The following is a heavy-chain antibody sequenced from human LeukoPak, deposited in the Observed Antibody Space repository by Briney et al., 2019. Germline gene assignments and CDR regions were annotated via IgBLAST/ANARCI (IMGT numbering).Heavy chain of an antibody. D-gene: IGHD3-3*01. J-gene: IGHJ4*02. Sequence: TGGSLRLSCAASGFTFSSYSMNWVRQAPGKGLEWVSSISSSSSYIYYADSVKGRFTISRDNAKNSLYLQMNSLRAEDTALYYCAKDKYDFWSGLADYWGQGTLATVSS. V-gene: IGHV3-21*04. CDR3: AKDKYDFWSGLADY. CDR2: ISSSSSYI. CDR1: GFTFSSYS.